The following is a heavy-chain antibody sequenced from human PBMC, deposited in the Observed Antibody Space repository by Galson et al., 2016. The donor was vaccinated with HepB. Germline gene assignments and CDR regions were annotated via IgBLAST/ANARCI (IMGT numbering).Heavy chain of an antibody. CDR1: GFSFSTFW. CDR2: MSHTGGT. D-gene: IGHD6-19*01. Sequence: LRLSCAAFGFSFSTFWMSWIRQVPGKGLEWIGEMSHTGGTNYNPSLKSRVTISLDRSNNQFSVKITSVTAADTAVYYCAASSGWWRLDSWGQGILVTVSS. J-gene: IGHJ4*02. CDR3: AASSGWWRLDS. V-gene: IGHV4-34*08.